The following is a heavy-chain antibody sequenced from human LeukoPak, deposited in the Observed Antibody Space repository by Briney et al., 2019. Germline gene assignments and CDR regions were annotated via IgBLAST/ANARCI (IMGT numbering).Heavy chain of an antibody. V-gene: IGHV1-46*03. CDR3: ARHGSGRYYPAEGRVDY. D-gene: IGHD3-10*01. J-gene: IGHJ4*02. CDR2: INPSVGGT. Sequence: ASVKVSCKAFGYGFTSYYIHWVRQAPGQGLEWMGIINPSVGGTTYARKFQGRVTMTRDTSTSTVYMELSSLRSEDTAVYYCARHGSGRYYPAEGRVDYWGQGTLVSVSS. CDR1: GYGFTSYY.